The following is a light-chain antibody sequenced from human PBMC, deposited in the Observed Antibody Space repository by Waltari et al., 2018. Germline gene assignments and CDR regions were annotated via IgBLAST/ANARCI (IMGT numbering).Light chain of an antibody. CDR3: QHYGSSPYT. J-gene: IGKJ2*01. CDR1: QRVGSCY. Sequence: EVVLTQSPDILSLSPGERATLSCRASQRVGSCYVAWYQHKQGQSPRLLIYSSSSTPPGIPARFSGAGSGTDFTLTINSLEPDDFAVYYCQHYGSSPYTFGQGTKVEIK. CDR2: SSS. V-gene: IGKV3-20*01.